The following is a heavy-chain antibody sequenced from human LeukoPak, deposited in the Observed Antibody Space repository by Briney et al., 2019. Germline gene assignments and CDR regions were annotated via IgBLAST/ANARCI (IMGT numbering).Heavy chain of an antibody. D-gene: IGHD2-15*01. V-gene: IGHV4-34*01. CDR3: ARIERRYCSGGSCKRGSFDY. Sequence: SSETLSLTCAVYGGSFSGYYWSWSRHPPGKGLEWIGEINHSGSTNYNPSLKSRVTISVDTSKNQFSLKLSSVTAADTAVYYCARIERRYCSGGSCKRGSFDYWGQGTLVTVSS. CDR2: INHSGST. J-gene: IGHJ4*02. CDR1: GGSFSGYY.